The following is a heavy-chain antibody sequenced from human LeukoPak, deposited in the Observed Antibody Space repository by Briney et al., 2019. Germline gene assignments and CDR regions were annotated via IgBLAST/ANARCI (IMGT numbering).Heavy chain of an antibody. CDR1: GGSISSSSYY. CDR2: IYYSGST. Sequence: SETLSLTCTVSGGSISSSSYYWGWIRQPPGKGLEWIGSIYYSGSTYYNPSLKSRVTISVDTSKNRFSLKLSSVTAADTAVYYCARTYLQQEDAFDIWGQGTMVTVSS. V-gene: IGHV4-39*01. J-gene: IGHJ3*02. D-gene: IGHD5-18*01. CDR3: ARTYLQQEDAFDI.